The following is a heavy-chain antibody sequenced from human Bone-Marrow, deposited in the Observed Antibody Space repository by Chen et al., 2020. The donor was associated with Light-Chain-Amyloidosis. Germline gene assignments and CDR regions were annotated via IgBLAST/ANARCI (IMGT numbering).Heavy chain of an antibody. V-gene: IGHV3-53*01. CDR1: GFTVSSNY. D-gene: IGHD4-17*01. CDR3: ARVRDPTYGGLDY. J-gene: IGHJ4*02. Sequence: EVQLVESGGGLIQPGGSLRLSCAASGFTVSSNYMSWVRQAPGTGLEWVSVLYTGGSTYYADSVKGRFTISRDNSKNTLYLQMSSLRAEDTAVYYCARVRDPTYGGLDYWGQGTLVTVSS. CDR2: LYTGGST.